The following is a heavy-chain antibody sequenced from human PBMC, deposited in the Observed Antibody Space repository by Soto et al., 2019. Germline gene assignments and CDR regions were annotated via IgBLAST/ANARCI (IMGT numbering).Heavy chain of an antibody. CDR2: VSAYNGER. D-gene: IGHD6-6*01. CDR3: SRGTSIPASGDY. CDR1: GYTLNNYG. V-gene: IGHV1-18*01. Sequence: ASVEVCCKDSGYTLNNYGIKWVRQAPGQGLEWLGWVSAYNGERRYAQRVQARVIMTTDTSTTTAYMELRSLRSDDTAVYYCSRGTSIPASGDYWGQGTLVTVSS. J-gene: IGHJ4*01.